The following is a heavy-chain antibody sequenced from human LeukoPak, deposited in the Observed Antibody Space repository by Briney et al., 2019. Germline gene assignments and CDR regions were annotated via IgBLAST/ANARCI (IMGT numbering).Heavy chain of an antibody. D-gene: IGHD1-26*01. V-gene: IGHV4-4*09. CDR2: IYTSGST. CDR3: ARQRGGSLLGLDAFDI. Sequence: SETLSLTCTVSGGSTSSYYWSWIRRPPGKGLEWIGYIYTSGSTNYNPSLKSRVTISVDTSKNQFSLKLSSVTAADTAVYYCARQRGGSLLGLDAFDIGGQGTMVTVSS. J-gene: IGHJ3*02. CDR1: GGSTSSYY.